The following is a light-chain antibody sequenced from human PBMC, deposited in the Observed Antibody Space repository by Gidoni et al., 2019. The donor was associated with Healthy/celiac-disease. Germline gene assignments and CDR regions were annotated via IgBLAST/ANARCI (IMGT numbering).Light chain of an antibody. V-gene: IGKV3-15*01. J-gene: IGKJ1*01. CDR1: QSVSRN. CDR2: GAS. Sequence: EIVMTQSPATLSVSPGERATLSCRGSQSVSRNLAWYQQKPGQAPKLLIYGASTRATGIPARFSGSGSGTEFTLTISSLQSEDFAAYYCQQYNNWPETFGQGTKVEIK. CDR3: QQYNNWPET.